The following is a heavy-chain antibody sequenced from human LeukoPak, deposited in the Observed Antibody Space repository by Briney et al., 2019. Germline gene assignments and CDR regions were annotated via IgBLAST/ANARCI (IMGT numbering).Heavy chain of an antibody. Sequence: SETLSLTCAVYGGSFSGYYWSWIRQTPGKGLEWIGEINHSGSTNYNPSLKSRVTISVDTSKNQFSLKLSSVTAADTAVYYCARGKVSDFWSGYYTGLYAFDIWGQGTMVTVSS. J-gene: IGHJ3*02. CDR2: INHSGST. CDR1: GGSFSGYY. D-gene: IGHD3-3*01. CDR3: ARGKVSDFWSGYYTGLYAFDI. V-gene: IGHV4-34*01.